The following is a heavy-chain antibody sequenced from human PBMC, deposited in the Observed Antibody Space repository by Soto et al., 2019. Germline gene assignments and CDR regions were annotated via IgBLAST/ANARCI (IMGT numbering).Heavy chain of an antibody. D-gene: IGHD3-22*01. V-gene: IGHV4-30-4*01. CDR3: VRGGNPYHYATSGPGTFDK. J-gene: IGHJ4*02. CDR2: TSFSGYT. CDR1: GDSVSGGDSY. Sequence: QVQLQESGPGLVKPSQTLSLTCTVSGDSVSGGDSYWSWIRQPPGKALEWIGYTSFSGYTSYTPSLKSRVTISVDMSKSQFSLTLTSVTAADTAFYYCVRGGNPYHYATSGPGTFDKWGQGTLVSVSS.